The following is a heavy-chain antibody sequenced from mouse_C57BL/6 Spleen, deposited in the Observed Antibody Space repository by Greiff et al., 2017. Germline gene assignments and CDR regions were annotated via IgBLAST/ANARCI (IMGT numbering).Heavy chain of an antibody. CDR3: ARDHGSTYYAMDY. J-gene: IGHJ4*01. V-gene: IGHV5-4*01. CDR2: ISDGGSYT. Sequence: DVQLVESGGGLVKPGGSLKLSCAASGFTFSSYAMSWVRQTPEKRLEWVATISDGGSYTYYPDNVKGRFTISRDNAKNNLYLQMSHLKSEDTAMYYCARDHGSTYYAMDYWGQGTSVTVSS. D-gene: IGHD1-1*01. CDR1: GFTFSSYA.